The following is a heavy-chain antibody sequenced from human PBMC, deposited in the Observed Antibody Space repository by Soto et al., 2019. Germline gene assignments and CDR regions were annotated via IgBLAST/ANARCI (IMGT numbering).Heavy chain of an antibody. J-gene: IGHJ4*02. V-gene: IGHV4-31*03. CDR1: GGSISSVGYY. Sequence: QVQLQESGPGLVKPSQTLSLTCTVSGGSISSVGYYWSWIRQHPGKVLEWIGYIYYSGSNYYNPSLKSRVTIAVDTSKNQFSLKLSSVTAADTAVYYCARGLYCYDISGYPPEADFDYWGQGPLVTVSS. CDR3: ARGLYCYDISGYPPEADFDY. D-gene: IGHD3-22*01. CDR2: IYYSGSN.